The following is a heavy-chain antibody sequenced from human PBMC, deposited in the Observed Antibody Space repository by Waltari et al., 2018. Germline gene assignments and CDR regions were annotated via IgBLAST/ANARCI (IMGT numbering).Heavy chain of an antibody. Sequence: QVQLQESGPGLVRPSQTLSLTCTVSGGSISSGDYYWSWIRRPPGKGLEWIGYIYYSGSTYYNPSLKSRVTISVDTSKNQFSLKLSSVTAADTAVYYCARGLFGVVTPFDYWGQGTLVTVSS. CDR2: IYYSGST. CDR1: GGSISSGDYY. J-gene: IGHJ4*02. V-gene: IGHV4-30-4*08. CDR3: ARGLFGVVTPFDY. D-gene: IGHD3-3*01.